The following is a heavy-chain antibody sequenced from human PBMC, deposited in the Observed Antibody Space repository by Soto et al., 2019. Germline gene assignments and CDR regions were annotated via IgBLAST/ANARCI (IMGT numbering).Heavy chain of an antibody. D-gene: IGHD2-2*01. V-gene: IGHV1-69*13. CDR3: ARSQGSSTSLEIYYYYYYGMDV. CDR2: IIPISDTT. Sequence: ASVKVSCEASGGTFSSYAISWVRQAPGQGLEWMGGIIPISDTTNYAQKFQGRVTITADESTSTAYMELSSLRSEDTAVYYCARSQGSSTSLEIYYYYYYGMDVWGQGTTVTVSS. CDR1: GGTFSSYA. J-gene: IGHJ6*02.